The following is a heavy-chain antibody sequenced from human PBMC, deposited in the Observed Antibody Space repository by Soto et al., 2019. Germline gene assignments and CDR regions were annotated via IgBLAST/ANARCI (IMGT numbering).Heavy chain of an antibody. J-gene: IGHJ4*02. CDR3: ARARCLARRQWLVLSYFDY. V-gene: IGHV4-59*01. D-gene: IGHD6-19*01. CDR1: GGSISSYY. CDR2: IYYSGST. Sequence: SETLSLTCTVSGGSISSYYWSWIRQPPGKGLEWIGYIYYSGSTNYNPSLKSRVTISVDTSRNQFSLKLSSVTAADTAVYYFARARCLARRQWLVLSYFDYWGQGTLVTVSS.